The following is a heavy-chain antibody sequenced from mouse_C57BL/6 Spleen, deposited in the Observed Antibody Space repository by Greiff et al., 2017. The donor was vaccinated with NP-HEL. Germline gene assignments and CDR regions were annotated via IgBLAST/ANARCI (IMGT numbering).Heavy chain of an antibody. J-gene: IGHJ2*01. D-gene: IGHD1-1*01. Sequence: QVQLQQSGAELVKPGASVKISCKASGYAFSSSWMNWVKQRPGKGLEWIGQIYPGDGDTNYNGNFKGKATLTSDKSSSTASMQLSILTSEDSAVYFCASGNMDYYVSSYNFDYWGQGTTLTVSS. CDR2: IYPGDGDT. CDR1: GYAFSSSW. V-gene: IGHV1-80*01. CDR3: ASGNMDYYVSSYNFDY.